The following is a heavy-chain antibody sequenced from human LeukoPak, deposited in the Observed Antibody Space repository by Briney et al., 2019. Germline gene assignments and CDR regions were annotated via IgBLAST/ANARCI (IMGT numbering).Heavy chain of an antibody. CDR1: GFTFSSYS. D-gene: IGHD3-22*01. V-gene: IGHV3-48*02. J-gene: IGHJ4*02. CDR2: ISSSSSTI. Sequence: GGSLRLSCAASGFTFSSYSMNWVRQAPGKGLERVSYISSSSSTIYYADSVKGRFTISRDNAKNSLYLQMNSLRDEDTAVYYCARDRAYYDSSGLSPFFDYWGQGTLVTVSS. CDR3: ARDRAYYDSSGLSPFFDY.